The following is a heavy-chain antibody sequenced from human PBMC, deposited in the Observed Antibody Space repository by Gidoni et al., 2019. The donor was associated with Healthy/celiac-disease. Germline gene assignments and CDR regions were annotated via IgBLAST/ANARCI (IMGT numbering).Heavy chain of an antibody. Sequence: EVQLVESGGGLVKPGGSLRLYCAASGCTFRSYSMNWVRQAPGTGLEWVSSISSSSSYIYYADSVKGRFTISRDNAKNSLYLQMNSLRAEDTAVYYCARATRERITIFGVVITYFDYWGQGTLVTVSS. D-gene: IGHD3-3*01. J-gene: IGHJ4*02. CDR1: GCTFRSYS. CDR2: ISSSSSYI. CDR3: ARATRERITIFGVVITYFDY. V-gene: IGHV3-21*01.